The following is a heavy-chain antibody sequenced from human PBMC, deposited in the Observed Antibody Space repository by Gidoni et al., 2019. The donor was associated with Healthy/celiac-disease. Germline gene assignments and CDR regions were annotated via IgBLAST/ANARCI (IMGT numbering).Heavy chain of an antibody. J-gene: IGHJ3*02. CDR1: GFTFSDYY. V-gene: IGHV3-11*01. CDR2: ISSSGSTI. D-gene: IGHD3-22*01. Sequence: QVQLVESGGGVVTPGGSRRLSCAASGFTFSDYYLSWILQAPGKGLEWVSYISSSGSTIYYADSVKGRFTISRDNAKNSLYLQMNSLRAEDTAVYYCARDLGYDSCGYYWNPAFDIWGQGTMVTVSS. CDR3: ARDLGYDSCGYYWNPAFDI.